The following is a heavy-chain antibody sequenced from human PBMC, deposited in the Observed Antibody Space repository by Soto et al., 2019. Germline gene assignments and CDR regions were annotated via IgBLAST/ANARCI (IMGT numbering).Heavy chain of an antibody. CDR2: IIPIFDMT. J-gene: IGHJ4*02. V-gene: IGHV1-69*02. Sequence: QVQLVQSGTEVKKPGSSVTVSCKASGGPYSKYSISWVRQAPGQGLEWMGRIIPIFDMTNYAQKFQGRVTNSPEKSTGNGYIGLSRLGSEETGVYFWGRSLLGDHFGRCGFDSWGQGDLGRVSS. CDR3: GRSLLGDHFGRCGFDS. D-gene: IGHD2-15*01. CDR1: GGPYSKYS.